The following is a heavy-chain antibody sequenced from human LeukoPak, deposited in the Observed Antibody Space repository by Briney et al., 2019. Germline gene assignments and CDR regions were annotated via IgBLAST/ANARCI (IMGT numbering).Heavy chain of an antibody. V-gene: IGHV1-18*01. CDR2: TSAYNGNA. CDR3: ARAYVTMIVVVITPSEAWFDP. J-gene: IGHJ5*02. CDR1: GGTFSSYA. Sequence: GASVKVSCKASGGTFSSYAISWVRQAPGQGLEWMGWTSAYNGNANYAQKLQGRVTMTTDTSTSTAYMELRSLRSDDTAVYYCARAYVTMIVVVITPSEAWFDPWGQGTLVTVSS. D-gene: IGHD3-22*01.